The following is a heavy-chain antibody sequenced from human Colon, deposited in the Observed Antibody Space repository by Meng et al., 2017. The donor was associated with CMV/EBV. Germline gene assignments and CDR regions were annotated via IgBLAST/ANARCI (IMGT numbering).Heavy chain of an antibody. J-gene: IGHJ4*02. D-gene: IGHD3-22*01. CDR1: GYTFSGYF. V-gene: IGHV1-2*02. CDR2: INADSGAP. CDR3: ARPTHYDSSGWLY. Sequence: KASGYTFSGYFFHWVRQAPGQGLEWMGSINADSGAPKYAQAFEGRVTMTRDTSTSTVYMELSGLRSDDTAVYYCARPTHYDSSGWLYWGQGTLVTVSS.